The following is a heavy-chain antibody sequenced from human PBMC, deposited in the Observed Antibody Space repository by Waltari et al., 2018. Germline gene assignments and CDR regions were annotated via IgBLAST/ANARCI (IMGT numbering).Heavy chain of an antibody. Sequence: QVQLQQWGAGLLKPSETLSLTCAVYGGSFSGYYWSWIRQPPGKGLEWIGEINHSGSTNYNPSLKSRVTISVDTSKNQFSLKLSSVTAADMAVYYCARHGSGDYGGNSGKSGYFDLWGRGTLVTVSS. CDR1: GGSFSGYY. V-gene: IGHV4-34*01. CDR3: ARHGSGDYGGNSGKSGYFDL. D-gene: IGHD4-17*01. J-gene: IGHJ2*01. CDR2: INHSGST.